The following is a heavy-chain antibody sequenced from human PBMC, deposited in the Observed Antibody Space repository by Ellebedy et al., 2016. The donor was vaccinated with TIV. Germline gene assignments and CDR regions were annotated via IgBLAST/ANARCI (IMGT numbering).Heavy chain of an antibody. CDR3: ARDPTYYYDSSGYNFDY. Sequence: GESLKISCAASGFTFSSYGMHWVRQAPGKGLEWVAVIWYDGSNKYYADSVKGRFTISRDNSKNTLYLQMNSLRAEDTAVYYCARDPTYYYDSSGYNFDYWGQGTLVTVSS. V-gene: IGHV3-33*08. CDR1: GFTFSSYG. D-gene: IGHD3-22*01. J-gene: IGHJ4*02. CDR2: IWYDGSNK.